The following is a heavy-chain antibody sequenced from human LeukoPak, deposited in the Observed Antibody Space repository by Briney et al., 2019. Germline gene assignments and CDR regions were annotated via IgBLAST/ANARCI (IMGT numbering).Heavy chain of an antibody. V-gene: IGHV3-23*01. CDR2: ISGSGGST. Sequence: GGSLRLSCAASGFTFSSYAMSWVRQAPGKGLEWVSTISGSGGSTYYADSVKGRFTISRDNSKNTLYLQMNSLRAEDTAVYYCAKASPLLLWFGNYYFDYWGQGTLVTVSS. CDR1: GFTFSSYA. J-gene: IGHJ4*02. D-gene: IGHD3-10*01. CDR3: AKASPLLLWFGNYYFDY.